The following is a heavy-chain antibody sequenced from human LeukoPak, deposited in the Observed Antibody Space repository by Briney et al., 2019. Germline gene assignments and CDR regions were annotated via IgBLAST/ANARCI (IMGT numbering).Heavy chain of an antibody. V-gene: IGHV3-21*01. CDR1: GFTFSSYS. J-gene: IGHJ6*03. D-gene: IGHD3-9*01. CDR2: ISSSSSYI. CDR3: ARDGGDYDILTGYLYYYYMDV. Sequence: PGGSLRLSCAASGFTFSSYSMNWVRQAPGKGLEWVSSISSSSSYIYYADSVKGRFTISRDNAKNSLYLQMNSLRAEDTAVYYCARDGGDYDILTGYLYYYYMDVWGKGTTVTISS.